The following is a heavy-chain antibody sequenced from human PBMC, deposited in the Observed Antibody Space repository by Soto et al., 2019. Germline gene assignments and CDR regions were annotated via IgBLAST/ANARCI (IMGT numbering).Heavy chain of an antibody. CDR3: VRENYFYVMDV. V-gene: IGHV3-66*01. Sequence: SRVRQAPGRGLEWVSTINNAGSTFYADSVKGRFTISGDNSKNTLYLQMNSLRVEDTSMYYCVRENYFYVMDVWGHGSAVTVSS. J-gene: IGHJ6*02. CDR2: INNAGST.